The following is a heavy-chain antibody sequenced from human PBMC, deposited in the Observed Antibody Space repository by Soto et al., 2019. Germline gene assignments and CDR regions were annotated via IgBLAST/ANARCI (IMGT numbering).Heavy chain of an antibody. CDR1: GGSISSGGYS. CDR3: ARGYDILTQIGFDP. Sequence: QLQLQESGSGLVKPSQTLSLTCAVSGGSISSGGYSWSWIRQPPGKGLEWIGYIYHSGSTYYNPSLKSRVTISVDRSKNQFSLKLSSVTAADTAVYYCARGYDILTQIGFDPWGQGTLVTVSS. J-gene: IGHJ5*02. V-gene: IGHV4-30-2*01. D-gene: IGHD3-9*01. CDR2: IYHSGST.